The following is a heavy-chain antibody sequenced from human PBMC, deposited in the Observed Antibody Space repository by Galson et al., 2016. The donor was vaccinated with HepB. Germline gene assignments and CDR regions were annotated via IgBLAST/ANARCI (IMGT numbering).Heavy chain of an antibody. J-gene: IGHJ6*02. CDR3: ARVRDGYNTHFYYGMDV. D-gene: IGHD5-24*01. V-gene: IGHV1-69*13. CDR1: GGTFSSYA. CDR2: IINLYGTA. Sequence: SVKVSCKASGGTFSSYAISWVRQAPGQGLEWMGVIINLYGTANYALKFQGRVTITADESTSTAHMEVSSLRHEDTAVYYCARVRDGYNTHFYYGMDVWGQGTSVTVS.